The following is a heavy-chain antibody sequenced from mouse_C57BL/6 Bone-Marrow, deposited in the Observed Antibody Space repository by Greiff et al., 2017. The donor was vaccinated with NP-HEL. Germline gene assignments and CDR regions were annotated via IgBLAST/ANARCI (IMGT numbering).Heavy chain of an antibody. J-gene: IGHJ4*01. CDR2: IYPGGGYT. CDR3: ARGGDGYSYYAMDY. V-gene: IGHV1-63*01. Sequence: QVQLKESGAELVRPGTSVKMSCKASGYTFTNYWIGWAKQRPGHGLEWIGDIYPGGGYTNYNEKFKGKATLTADKASSTAYMQFSRLTSEDSAIYYCARGGDGYSYYAMDYWGQGTSVTVSS. D-gene: IGHD2-3*01. CDR1: GYTFTNYW.